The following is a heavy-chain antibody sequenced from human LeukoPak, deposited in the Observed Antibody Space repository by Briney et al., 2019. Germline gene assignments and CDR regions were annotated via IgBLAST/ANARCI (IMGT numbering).Heavy chain of an antibody. CDR1: GGSISSSTTYY. CDR2: IYYSGTI. Sequence: SETLSLTCSVSGGSISSSTTYYWGWIRQPPGKGLEWIGSIYYSGTIYYNPSLKSRVTISVDTSKNQFSLKLSSVTAADTAVYYCARLGAEWELLNYWGQGTLVTVSS. CDR3: ARLGAEWELLNY. V-gene: IGHV4-39*01. D-gene: IGHD1-26*01. J-gene: IGHJ4*02.